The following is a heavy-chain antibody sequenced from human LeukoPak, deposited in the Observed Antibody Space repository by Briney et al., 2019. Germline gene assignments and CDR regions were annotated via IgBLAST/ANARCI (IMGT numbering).Heavy chain of an antibody. J-gene: IGHJ6*02. D-gene: IGHD3-22*01. V-gene: IGHV4-34*01. CDR2: INDYIGDT. CDR3: ARGRIAKIVVVHSFQYGMDV. Sequence: SETLSLTCDVFGGSFTDYFWTWIRQSPGKGLEWIGEINDYIGDTNYNPSLSSRVSISLEKSKNQFSLELRSVTAADTAVYYCARGRIAKIVVVHSFQYGMDVWGQGTTVTVSS. CDR1: GGSFTDYF.